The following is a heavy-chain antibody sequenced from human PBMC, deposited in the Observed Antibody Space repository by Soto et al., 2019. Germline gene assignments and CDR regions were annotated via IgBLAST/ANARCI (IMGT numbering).Heavy chain of an antibody. CDR3: ARKKNHEGIDP. CDR1: GGSFCGYY. Sequence: PSETLALTCAVYGGSFCGYYWGWIRQPPGKGLEWIGYIYYSGSTNYNPSLKSRVTISVDTSKNQFSLKLSSVTAADTAVYYCARKKNHEGIDPWGQGTLVTVSS. D-gene: IGHD3-10*01. CDR2: IYYSGST. V-gene: IGHV4-59*01. J-gene: IGHJ5*02.